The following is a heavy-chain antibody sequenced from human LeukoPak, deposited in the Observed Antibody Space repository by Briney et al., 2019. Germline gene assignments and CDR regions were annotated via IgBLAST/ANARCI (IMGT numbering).Heavy chain of an antibody. CDR1: GGSISSSSYY. D-gene: IGHD3-10*01. CDR2: IYYSGST. CDR3: ATNIRSYYGSGGHDY. V-gene: IGHV4-39*01. Sequence: SETLSLTCTVSGGSISSSSYYWGWIRQPPGKGLEWIGSIYYSGSTYYNPSLKSRVTISVDTSKNQFSLKLSSVTAADTAVYYCATNIRSYYGSGGHDYWGQGTLVTVSS. J-gene: IGHJ4*02.